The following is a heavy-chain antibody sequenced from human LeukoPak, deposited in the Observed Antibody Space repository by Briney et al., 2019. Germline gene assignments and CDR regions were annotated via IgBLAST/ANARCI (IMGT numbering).Heavy chain of an antibody. CDR2: ISAQNGNT. CDR3: ARDRNLPYYDTSGHYPHYFDY. V-gene: IGHV1-18*01. Sequence: ASVKVSCKASGGTFSNYAISWVRLAPGQGLEWMGWISAQNGNTKYADKFQDRVAMTTDTSTNTAYMELRSLRSDDTAVYYCARDRNLPYYDTSGHYPHYFDYWGQGTLVTVSS. CDR1: GGTFSNYA. J-gene: IGHJ4*02. D-gene: IGHD3-22*01.